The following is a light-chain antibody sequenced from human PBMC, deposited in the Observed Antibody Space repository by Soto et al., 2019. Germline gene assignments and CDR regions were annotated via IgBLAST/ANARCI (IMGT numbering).Light chain of an antibody. CDR1: QSISSW. CDR3: QQYSTYPWT. V-gene: IGKV1-5*01. CDR2: DAS. Sequence: SQIPKSPSTLSASVGDRVTLTCLASQSISSWLAWYQQKPGKAPKVLIFDASSLESGVPSRFSGSGSATEFTLTISSLQPDDFATYYCQQYSTYPWTFGQGTKVDI. J-gene: IGKJ1*01.